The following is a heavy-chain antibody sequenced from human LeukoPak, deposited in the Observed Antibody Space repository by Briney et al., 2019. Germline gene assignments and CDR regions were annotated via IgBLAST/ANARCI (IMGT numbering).Heavy chain of an antibody. D-gene: IGHD6-19*01. Sequence: PSETLSLTCTVSGGSISSSSYYWGWIRQPPGKGLEWIGSIYYSGSTYYNPSLKSRVTISVDTSKNQFSLKLSSVTAADTAVYYCARLSGGWVDYWGQGTLVAVSS. CDR1: GGSISSSSYY. CDR2: IYYSGST. V-gene: IGHV4-39*01. CDR3: ARLSGGWVDY. J-gene: IGHJ4*02.